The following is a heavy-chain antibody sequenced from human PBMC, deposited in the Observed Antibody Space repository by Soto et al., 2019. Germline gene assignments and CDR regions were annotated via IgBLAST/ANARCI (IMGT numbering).Heavy chain of an antibody. CDR3: ARDRGPIDY. V-gene: IGHV3-66*01. CDR1: GFTVGGND. J-gene: IGHJ4*02. Sequence: PGGSLRLSCAASGFTVGGNDVSWVRQAPGKGLEWVSVVFSGGSTYYADSVKGRFTISRDNSKNTLYLQMNSLRAEDTAVYYCARDRGPIDYWGQGTLVTVSS. CDR2: VFSGGST.